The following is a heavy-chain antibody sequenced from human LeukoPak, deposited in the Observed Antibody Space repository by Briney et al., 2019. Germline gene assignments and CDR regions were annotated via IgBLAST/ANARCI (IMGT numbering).Heavy chain of an antibody. Sequence: GGSLRLSCAASGFTFSSYAMSWVRQAPGKGLEWVSAISGSGGSTYYADSVKGRFTISRDNSKNTLYLQMNSLRAEDTAVYYCAKSDYGYIWGSCGDYWGQGTLATVSS. V-gene: IGHV3-23*01. CDR2: ISGSGGST. D-gene: IGHD3-16*01. CDR1: GFTFSSYA. J-gene: IGHJ4*02. CDR3: AKSDYGYIWGSCGDY.